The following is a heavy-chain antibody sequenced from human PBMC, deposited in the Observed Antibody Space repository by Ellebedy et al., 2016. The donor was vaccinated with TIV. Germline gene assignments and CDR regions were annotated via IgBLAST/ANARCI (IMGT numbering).Heavy chain of an antibody. CDR3: ARDRMRGDPRSSYYYGMDV. V-gene: IGHV1-18*01. J-gene: IGHJ6*02. CDR1: GYTLRSYG. Sequence: AASVTVSCKASGYTLRSYGISWVRQAPGQGLEWMGWTSGYNGNTNYAQKLQGRVTMTTDTSTNTAYMEVRSLRSDDTAVYYCARDRMRGDPRSSYYYGMDVWGQGTTVTVSS. CDR2: TSGYNGNT. D-gene: IGHD3-16*01.